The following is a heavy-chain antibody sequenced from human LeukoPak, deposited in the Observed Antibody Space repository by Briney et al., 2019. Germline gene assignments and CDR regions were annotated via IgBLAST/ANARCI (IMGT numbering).Heavy chain of an antibody. D-gene: IGHD3-10*01. CDR1: GFTFSNYW. CDR2: ISGSDGGT. CDR3: AKDIRITMVRGVINDY. Sequence: GGSLRLSCTTSGFTFSNYWMYWVRQAPGKGLEWVSTISGSDGGTYYADSVKGRFTISRDNSKNTLYLQMNSLRAEDTAVYYCAKDIRITMVRGVINDYWGQGTLVTVSS. J-gene: IGHJ4*02. V-gene: IGHV3-23*01.